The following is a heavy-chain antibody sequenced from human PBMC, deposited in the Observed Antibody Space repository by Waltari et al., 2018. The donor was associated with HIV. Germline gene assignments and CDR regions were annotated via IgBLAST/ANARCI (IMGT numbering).Heavy chain of an antibody. V-gene: IGHV4-4*07. CDR3: AKDDYSSSRYRAAFDI. CDR1: GGSISSSY. J-gene: IGHJ3*02. CDR2: IYTSGSI. D-gene: IGHD6-13*01. Sequence: QVQLQESGPGLVKPSETLSLTCPVSGGSISSSYWSCIRPPAGKVLEWIGCIYTSGSIKYNPALKSRVTMSVDTTKNQFSLKLSSVTAADTAVYYYAKDDYSSSRYRAAFDIWGQGTMVTVSS.